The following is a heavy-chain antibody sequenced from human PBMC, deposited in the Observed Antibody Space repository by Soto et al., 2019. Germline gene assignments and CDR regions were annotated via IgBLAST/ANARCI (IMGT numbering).Heavy chain of an antibody. V-gene: IGHV4-59*08. D-gene: IGHD3-16*01. J-gene: IGHJ4*02. Sequence: QVQLQESGPELVKPSETLSLTCTVSGGSISSYYWSWIRQPPGKGLEWIGYIYYSGSTNYNPSLTRRVTISVDTSKNQFSLKLSSVTAADTAVYYCARRFGRNFDYWGQGTLVTVSS. CDR1: GGSISSYY. CDR3: ARRFGRNFDY. CDR2: IYYSGST.